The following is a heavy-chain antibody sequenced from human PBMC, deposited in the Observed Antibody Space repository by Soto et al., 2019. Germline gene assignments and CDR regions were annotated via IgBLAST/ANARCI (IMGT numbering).Heavy chain of an antibody. CDR3: AKDASGRASVWNDFDN. V-gene: IGHV3-9*01. J-gene: IGHJ4*02. D-gene: IGHD1-1*01. CDR1: GFSFDEYA. Sequence: EVQLVESGGGLVQPGRSLRLSCAASGFSFDEYAMHWVRQGPGKGLEWVSGITWNSGTIGYADSVKGRFTISRDNVKNYLYLHMNSLRADDTDLYCCAKDASGRASVWNDFDNWGQGTLVTVSS. CDR2: ITWNSGTI.